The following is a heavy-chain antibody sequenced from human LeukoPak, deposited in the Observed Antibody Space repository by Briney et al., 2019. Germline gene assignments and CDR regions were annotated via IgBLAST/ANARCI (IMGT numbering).Heavy chain of an antibody. CDR3: ARSSIAALGNYYYGMDV. Sequence: ASVKVSCKTSGNNYYIHWVRQAPGQGLEWMGTINPSDGSTRYAQKFQGRVTITADESTSTAYMELSSLRSEDTAVYYCARSSIAALGNYYYGMDVWGQGTTVTVSS. J-gene: IGHJ6*02. D-gene: IGHD6-6*01. CDR1: GNNYY. CDR2: INPSDGST. V-gene: IGHV1-46*02.